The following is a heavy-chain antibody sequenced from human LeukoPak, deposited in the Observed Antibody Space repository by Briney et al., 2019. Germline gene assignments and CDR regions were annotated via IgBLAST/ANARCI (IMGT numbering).Heavy chain of an antibody. CDR3: ARRFIAAAYYFDY. J-gene: IGHJ4*02. D-gene: IGHD6-13*01. V-gene: IGHV4-39*01. CDR1: GGSISSSSYY. CDR2: IYYSGST. Sequence: PSETLSLTCTVSGGSISSSSYYWGWIRQPPGKGLEWIGSIYYSGSTYYNPSLKSRVTISVDTSKNQFSLKLSSVTAADTAVYYCARRFIAAAYYFDYWGQGTLVTVSS.